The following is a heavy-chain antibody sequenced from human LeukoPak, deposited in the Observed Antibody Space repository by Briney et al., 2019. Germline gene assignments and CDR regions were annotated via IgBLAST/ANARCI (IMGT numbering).Heavy chain of an antibody. J-gene: IGHJ6*03. D-gene: IGHD4-17*01. CDR1: GGSISSYY. CDR3: ARARDYDPPAFYYYYMDV. V-gene: IGHV4-59*01. Sequence: PSETLPLTCTVSGGSISSYYWSWIRQPPGKGLEWIGYIYYSGSTNYNPSLKSQVTISVDPSKNQFSLKLSSVTAADTAVYYCARARDYDPPAFYYYYMDVWGKGTTVTVSS. CDR2: IYYSGST.